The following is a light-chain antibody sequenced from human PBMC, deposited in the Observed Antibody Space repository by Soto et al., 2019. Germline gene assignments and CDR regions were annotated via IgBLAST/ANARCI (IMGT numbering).Light chain of an antibody. Sequence: QSVLTQPASVSGSPGQSVSISCTGTSSDVGRYNFVSWYQQRPGKAPKLIIYDVANRPSGISNRFSGSKSGNTASLTISGLQADDEADYYCSSYTGSTSLVYVFGTGTKVTVL. CDR3: SSYTGSTSLVYV. V-gene: IGLV2-14*03. J-gene: IGLJ1*01. CDR1: SSDVGRYNF. CDR2: DVA.